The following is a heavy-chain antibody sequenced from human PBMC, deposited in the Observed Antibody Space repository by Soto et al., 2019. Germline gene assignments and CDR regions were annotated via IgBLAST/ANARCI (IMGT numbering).Heavy chain of an antibody. D-gene: IGHD3-3*01. J-gene: IGHJ6*02. Sequence: PGGSLRLSCTASAFTFGDYAMSWFRQAPGKGLEWVGFIRSKAYGGTTEYAASVKGRFTISRDDSKSIAYLQMNSLKTEDTAVYYCTRDLGGFLEWLPSENYYYGMDVWGQGTTVTVSS. CDR1: AFTFGDYA. CDR2: IRSKAYGGTT. V-gene: IGHV3-49*03. CDR3: TRDLGGFLEWLPSENYYYGMDV.